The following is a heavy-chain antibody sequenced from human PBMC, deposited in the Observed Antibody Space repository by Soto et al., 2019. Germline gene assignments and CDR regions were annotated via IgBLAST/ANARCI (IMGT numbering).Heavy chain of an antibody. V-gene: IGHV4-59*08. D-gene: IGHD5-18*01. Sequence: SETLSLTCTVSGGSISSYYWSWIRQPPGKGLEWIGYIYYSGSTNYNPSLKSRVTISVDTSKNQFSLKLSSVTAADTAVYYCARRHTAMANIDYWGQGTLVTVSS. CDR3: ARRHTAMANIDY. CDR2: IYYSGST. J-gene: IGHJ4*02. CDR1: GGSISSYY.